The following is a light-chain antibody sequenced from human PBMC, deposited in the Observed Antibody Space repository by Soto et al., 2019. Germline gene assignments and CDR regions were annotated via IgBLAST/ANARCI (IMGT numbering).Light chain of an antibody. CDR1: QTVTSTF. CDR3: HQYDSSRT. Sequence: EIVLTQSPGTLSLSPGERATLSCRASQTVTSTFLAWYQQKPGQAPRLLIYGASRRATGIPDRFSGSGSGKDFTLTITRLEPEDFAVYYCHQYDSSRTFGQGTKVE. V-gene: IGKV3-20*01. J-gene: IGKJ1*01. CDR2: GAS.